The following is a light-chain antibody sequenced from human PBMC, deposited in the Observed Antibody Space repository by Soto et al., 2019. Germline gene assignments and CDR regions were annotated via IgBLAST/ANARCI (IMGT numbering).Light chain of an antibody. CDR3: QQRYNWPPT. CDR1: QSVSSN. Sequence: EIVMTQSPATLSVSPVERANLSCRASQSVSSNLAWYQQKPGQAPRLLIYGASTRATGIPARFSGSGSGTDFTLTINSLEPEDFALYYCQQRYNWPPTFGQGTKVDIK. J-gene: IGKJ1*01. CDR2: GAS. V-gene: IGKV3D-15*01.